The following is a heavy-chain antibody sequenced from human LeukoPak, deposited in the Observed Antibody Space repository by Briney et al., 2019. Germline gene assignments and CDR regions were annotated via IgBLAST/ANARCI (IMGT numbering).Heavy chain of an antibody. D-gene: IGHD2-21*02. J-gene: IGHJ4*02. CDR1: GGSFSPYY. CDR2: INHSGST. V-gene: IGHV4-34*01. CDR3: ARGGFYCGCDCYVDY. Sequence: PSETLSLTCAVNGGSFSPYYWSWIRQPPGKGLDWIGEINHSGSTNYNPSLKSRVTRPVDTSRNEFSLMLSSVTAADTAVYYCARGGFYCGCDCYVDYWGQGTRVTVSS.